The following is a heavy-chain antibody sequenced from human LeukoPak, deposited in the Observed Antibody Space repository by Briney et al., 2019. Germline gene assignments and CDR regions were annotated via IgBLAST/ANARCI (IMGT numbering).Heavy chain of an antibody. D-gene: IGHD6-19*01. CDR3: TRDFPVAGTYYFDY. CDR1: GFTFSNYW. Sequence: GGSLRLSCAASGFTFSNYWMHWVRQAPGKGLVWVSRINSDGSGSNCADSVKGRFTISRDNAKNTLYLQMNSLRDEDSALYYCTRDFPVAGTYYFDYWGQGTLVTVSS. J-gene: IGHJ4*02. CDR2: INSDGSGS. V-gene: IGHV3-74*01.